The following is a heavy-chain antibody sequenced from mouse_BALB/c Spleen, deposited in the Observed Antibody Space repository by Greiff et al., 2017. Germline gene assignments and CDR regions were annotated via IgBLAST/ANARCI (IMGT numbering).Heavy chain of an antibody. CDR1: GFTFSSFG. D-gene: IGHD2-3*01. V-gene: IGHV5-17*02. CDR2: ISSGSSTI. J-gene: IGHJ4*01. Sequence: EVKLVESRGGLVQPGGSRKLSCAASGFTFSSFGMHWVRQAPEKGLEWVAYISSGSSTIYYADTVKGRFTISRDNPKNTLFLQMTSLRSEDTAMYYCARWDGYYNYYAMDYWGQGTSVTVSS. CDR3: ARWDGYYNYYAMDY.